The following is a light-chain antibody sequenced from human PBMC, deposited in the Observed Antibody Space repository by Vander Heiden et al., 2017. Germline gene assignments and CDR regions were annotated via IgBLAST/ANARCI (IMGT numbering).Light chain of an antibody. CDR2: SNN. V-gene: IGLV1-44*01. Sequence: QSVLTQPPSASGTPGQRVTISCSGSSSNIGSNNVNWYQQLPGTAPKLLIYSNNQRPSGVPDRFSDSKSGTSASLAISGLQSEDEADYYCAAWDDSLNGYVFGTGTKVTVL. CDR3: AAWDDSLNGYV. CDR1: SSNIGSNN. J-gene: IGLJ1*01.